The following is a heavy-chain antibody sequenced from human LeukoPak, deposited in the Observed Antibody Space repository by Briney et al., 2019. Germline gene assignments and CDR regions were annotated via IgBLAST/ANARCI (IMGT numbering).Heavy chain of an antibody. CDR2: IKGDGSST. Sequence: PGGSLRLSCAASGFTFSSYWMNWVRQAPGKGLVWVSRIKGDGSSTSYADSVKGRFTISRDNTKNTLYLQMNSLRAEDTAVYYCAGWGDSGYDHSWGQGTLVTVSS. J-gene: IGHJ4*02. D-gene: IGHD5-12*01. V-gene: IGHV3-74*01. CDR1: GFTFSSYW. CDR3: AGWGDSGYDHS.